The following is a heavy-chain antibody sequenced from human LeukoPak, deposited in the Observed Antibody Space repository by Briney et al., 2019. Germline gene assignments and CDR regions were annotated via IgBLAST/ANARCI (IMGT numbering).Heavy chain of an antibody. Sequence: GESLKISCKPSGYSFTSYWIGLVRQMPGKGLEWMGIIYPGDSDTGYSPSFQGQVTISADKSISTAYLQWSSLKASDTAMYYCVRISSTWYGDYWGQGTLVTVSS. CDR2: IYPGDSDT. CDR1: GYSFTSYW. V-gene: IGHV5-51*01. D-gene: IGHD6-13*01. CDR3: VRISSTWYGDY. J-gene: IGHJ4*02.